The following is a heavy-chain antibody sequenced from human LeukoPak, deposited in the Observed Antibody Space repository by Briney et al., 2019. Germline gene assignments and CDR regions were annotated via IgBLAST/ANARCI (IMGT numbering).Heavy chain of an antibody. CDR1: GFTFDDYA. CDR2: ISWNSGSI. D-gene: IGHD3-16*01. CDR3: ADLYDY. Sequence: PGGSLRLSCAASGFTFDDYAMHWVRQAPGKGLEWVSGISWNSGSIGYADSVKGRFTISRDNAKNSLYLQMNSLRAEDTALYYCADLYDYWGQGTLVTVSS. J-gene: IGHJ4*02. V-gene: IGHV3-9*01.